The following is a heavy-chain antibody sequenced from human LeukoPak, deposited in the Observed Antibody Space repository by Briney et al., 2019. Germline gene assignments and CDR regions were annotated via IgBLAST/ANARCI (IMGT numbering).Heavy chain of an antibody. CDR1: GFTFSSYG. V-gene: IGHV3-30*18. CDR2: ISYDGSNK. Sequence: GGSLRLSCAASGFTFSSYGMHWVRQAPGKGLEWVAVISYDGSNKYYADSVKGRFTISRDNSKNTLYLQMNSLRAEDTAVYYCAKIWVGAFDIWGQGTMVTVSS. J-gene: IGHJ3*02. CDR3: AKIWVGAFDI. D-gene: IGHD1-26*01.